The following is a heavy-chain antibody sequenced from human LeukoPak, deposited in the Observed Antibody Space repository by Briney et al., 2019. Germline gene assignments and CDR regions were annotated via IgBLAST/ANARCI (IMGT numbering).Heavy chain of an antibody. Sequence: ASVKVSCKASGYTFTNYGINWVRQAPGQGLEWMGWISTYNSDISYAQKLQGRVTMTTDTSTSTAYMELRSLRSDDTAVYYSARVDSGSSLIDYWGQGTLVTVSS. J-gene: IGHJ4*02. D-gene: IGHD1-26*01. CDR3: ARVDSGSSLIDY. CDR2: ISTYNSDI. V-gene: IGHV1-18*01. CDR1: GYTFTNYG.